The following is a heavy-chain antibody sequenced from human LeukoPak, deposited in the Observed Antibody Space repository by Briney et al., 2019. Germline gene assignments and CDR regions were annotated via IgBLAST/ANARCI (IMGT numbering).Heavy chain of an antibody. Sequence: KPSETLSLTCAVYGGSFSGYYWSWIRQPPGKGLEWIEEINHSGSTNYNPSLKSRVTISVDTSKNQFSLKLSSVTAADTAVYYCARGLVDYYDSSGYLDYWGQGTLVTVSS. CDR2: INHSGST. J-gene: IGHJ4*02. CDR1: GGSFSGYY. V-gene: IGHV4-34*01. CDR3: ARGLVDYYDSSGYLDY. D-gene: IGHD3-22*01.